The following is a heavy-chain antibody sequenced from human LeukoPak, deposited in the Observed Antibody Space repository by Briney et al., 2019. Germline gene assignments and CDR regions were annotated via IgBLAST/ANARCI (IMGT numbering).Heavy chain of an antibody. V-gene: IGHV3-30*02. CDR2: IRYDGSNK. D-gene: IGHD3-22*01. CDR3: AKDPSVVTKGPDAFDI. CDR1: GFTFSSYG. J-gene: IGHJ3*02. Sequence: GGSLRLSCAASGFTFSSYGMHWVRQAPGKGLEWVAFIRYDGSNKYYADSVRGRFTISRDNSKNTLYLQMNSLRAEDTAVYYCAKDPSVVTKGPDAFDIWGQGTMVTVSS.